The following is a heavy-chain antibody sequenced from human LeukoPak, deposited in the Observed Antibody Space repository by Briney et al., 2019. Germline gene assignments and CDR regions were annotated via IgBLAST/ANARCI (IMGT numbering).Heavy chain of an antibody. CDR1: GFTFSSYW. CDR2: IKQDGSEK. Sequence: PGGSLRLSCAASGFTFSSYWMCWVRQAPGKGLEWVANIKQDGSEKYYVDSVKGRFTISRDNAKNSLYLQMNSLRAEDTAVYYCARNPAPILAAADSDDAFDIWGQGTMVTVSS. D-gene: IGHD6-13*01. CDR3: ARNPAPILAAADSDDAFDI. J-gene: IGHJ3*02. V-gene: IGHV3-7*03.